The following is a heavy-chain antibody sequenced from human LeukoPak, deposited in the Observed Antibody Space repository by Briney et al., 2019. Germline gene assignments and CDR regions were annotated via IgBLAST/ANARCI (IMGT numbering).Heavy chain of an antibody. Sequence: SETLSLTCTVSGGSISSSSYYWGWIRQPPGKGLEWIGSIFDSGSTYYNPSLKSRVTISVDTSKNQFSLKLSSVTAADTAVYYCARLGGMITFGGVIVEYYFDYWGQGTLVTVSS. CDR3: ARLGGMITFGGVIVEYYFDY. J-gene: IGHJ4*02. V-gene: IGHV4-39*01. CDR2: IFDSGST. D-gene: IGHD3-16*02. CDR1: GGSISSSSYY.